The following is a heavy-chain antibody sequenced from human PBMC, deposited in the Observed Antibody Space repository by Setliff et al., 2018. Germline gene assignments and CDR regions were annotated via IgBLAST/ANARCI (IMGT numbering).Heavy chain of an antibody. CDR2: ISASGDTT. V-gene: IGHV3-23*01. CDR3: AKVSSRGSSWYDPEYYFDY. J-gene: IGHJ4*02. D-gene: IGHD6-13*01. CDR1: GYTSSSYA. Sequence: GGSLRLSCAASGYTSSSYAMTWVRQAPGKGLEWVSIISASGDTTYYADSVKGRFTISRDNSKNTLYLQMNSLRAEDTAVYYCAKVSSRGSSWYDPEYYFDYWGQGTLVTVSS.